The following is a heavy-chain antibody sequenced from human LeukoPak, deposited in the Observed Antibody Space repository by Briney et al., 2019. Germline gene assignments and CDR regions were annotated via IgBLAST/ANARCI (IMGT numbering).Heavy chain of an antibody. CDR2: IYYSGST. CDR1: GGSISSSSYY. Sequence: SETLSLTCTVSGGSISSSSYYWGWIRQPPGKGLEWIGSIYYSGSTYYNPSLKSRVTISVDTSKNQFSLKLSSVTAADTAVYYCARGCGGYITMVRGVHNWFDPWGQGTLVTVSS. J-gene: IGHJ5*02. V-gene: IGHV4-39*07. CDR3: ARGCGGYITMVRGVHNWFDP. D-gene: IGHD3-10*01.